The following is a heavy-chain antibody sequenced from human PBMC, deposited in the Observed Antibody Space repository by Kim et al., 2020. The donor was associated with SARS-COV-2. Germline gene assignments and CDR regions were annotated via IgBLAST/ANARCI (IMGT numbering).Heavy chain of an antibody. CDR2: IYSGGST. CDR1: GFTVSSNY. D-gene: IGHD3-10*01. J-gene: IGHJ4*02. Sequence: GGSLRLSCAASGFTVSSNYMSWVRQAPGKGLEWVSVIYSGGSTYYADSVKGRFTISRDNSKNTRYLQRNSLRAEDTAVYYCERDRGGIPDYWGQGTLVTVSS. CDR3: ERDRGGIPDY. V-gene: IGHV3-66*01.